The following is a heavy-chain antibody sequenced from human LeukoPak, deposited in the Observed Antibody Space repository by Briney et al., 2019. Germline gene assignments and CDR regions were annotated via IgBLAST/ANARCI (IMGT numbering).Heavy chain of an antibody. CDR3: ARRDGYWCYFDY. Sequence: PSETLSLTCTVSGGSISSHYWSWIRQPPGKGLEWIGYIYYSGSTNYNPSLKSRVTISVDTSKNQFSLKLSSVTAADTAVYYCARRDGYWCYFDYWGQGTLVTVSS. V-gene: IGHV4-59*11. D-gene: IGHD2-15*01. CDR2: IYYSGST. J-gene: IGHJ4*02. CDR1: GGSISSHY.